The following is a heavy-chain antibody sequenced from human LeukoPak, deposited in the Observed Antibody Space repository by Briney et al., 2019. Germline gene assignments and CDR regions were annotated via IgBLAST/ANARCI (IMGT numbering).Heavy chain of an antibody. CDR2: IWYDGSNK. D-gene: IGHD2-2*01. V-gene: IGHV3-33*01. Sequence: EGSLRLSCAASGFTFSSYGMHWVRQAPGKGLEWVAVIWYDGSNKYYADSVKGRFTISRDNSKNTLYLQMNSLRAEDTAVYYCARDRGYCSSTSCPLDYWGQGTLVTVSS. J-gene: IGHJ4*02. CDR3: ARDRGYCSSTSCPLDY. CDR1: GFTFSSYG.